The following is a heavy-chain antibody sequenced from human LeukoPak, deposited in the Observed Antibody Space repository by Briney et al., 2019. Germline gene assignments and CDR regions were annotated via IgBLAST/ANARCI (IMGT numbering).Heavy chain of an antibody. CDR1: VLTFSSYW. Sequence: PGGSLRLFCAASVLTFSSYWMHWVPHPLGKGLVWVSRINPDGSTTNYADSEKGRYTISRDNDKNTLYLQMNSLTVEDTALYYCVRIATVTTPDYWGQGTLVTVSS. D-gene: IGHD4-17*01. CDR2: INPDGSTT. CDR3: VRIATVTTPDY. J-gene: IGHJ4*02. V-gene: IGHV3-74*01.